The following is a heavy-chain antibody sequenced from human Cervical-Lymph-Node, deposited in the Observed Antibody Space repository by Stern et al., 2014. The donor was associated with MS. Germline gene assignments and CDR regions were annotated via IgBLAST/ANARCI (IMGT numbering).Heavy chain of an antibody. V-gene: IGHV1-69*04. CDR3: ARSPDLYDSSGYYFD. J-gene: IGHJ4*02. CDR2: IIPFLGIA. D-gene: IGHD3-22*01. Sequence: QDQLVQSGAEVKKPGSSVKVSCKASGGTLNNYAVSWVRQAPRQGLEWIGKIIPFLGIANYAHKFQGRVTLTAAATTSYMEVSSLRSDDTAVYYCARSPDLYDSSGYYFDWGQGTLVTVSS. CDR1: GGTLNNYA.